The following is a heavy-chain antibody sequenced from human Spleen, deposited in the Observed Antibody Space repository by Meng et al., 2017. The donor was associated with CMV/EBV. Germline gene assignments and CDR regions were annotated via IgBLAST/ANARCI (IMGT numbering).Heavy chain of an antibody. Sequence: ETLSLTCTVSGGSISSSSYYWGWVRQAPGKGLEWVSVIYSGGSTYYADSVKGRFTISRDNAKNSVYLQMNSLRAEDTAVYFCARAFGYNYYAMDVWGQGTTVTVSS. D-gene: IGHD3-3*02. CDR2: IYSGGST. CDR1: GGSISSSSYY. V-gene: IGHV3-53*01. CDR3: ARAFGYNYYAMDV. J-gene: IGHJ6*02.